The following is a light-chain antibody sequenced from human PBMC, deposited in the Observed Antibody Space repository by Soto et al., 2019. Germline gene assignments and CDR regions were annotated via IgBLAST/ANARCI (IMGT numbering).Light chain of an antibody. CDR1: SSDIGASNS. CDR2: EVT. CDR3: GSKAGSNKHVV. V-gene: IGLV2-8*01. Sequence: QSVLTQPPSASGSPGQSVTISCAGSSSDIGASNSVSWYQQHPGKAPKLLISEVTKRPSGVPARFSGSKSGNTASLTVSGLQADDEADYYCGSKAGSNKHVVFGGGTKVTVL. J-gene: IGLJ2*01.